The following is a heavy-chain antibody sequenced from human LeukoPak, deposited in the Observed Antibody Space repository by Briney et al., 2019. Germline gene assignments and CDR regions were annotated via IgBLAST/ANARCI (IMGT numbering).Heavy chain of an antibody. V-gene: IGHV3-7*01. CDR2: IKQDGSEK. Sequence: PGGSLRLSCAASGFTFSSYWMSWVRQAPGKGLEWVANIKQDGSEKYYVDSVKGRFTISRDSAKNSLYLQMNSLRAEDTAVYYCARGPSGVVVITNYFDYWGQGTLVTVSS. J-gene: IGHJ4*02. D-gene: IGHD3-22*01. CDR1: GFTFSSYW. CDR3: ARGPSGVVVITNYFDY.